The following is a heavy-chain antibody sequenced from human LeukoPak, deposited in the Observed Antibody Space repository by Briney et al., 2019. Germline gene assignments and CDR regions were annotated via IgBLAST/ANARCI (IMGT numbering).Heavy chain of an antibody. CDR1: GGTFSSYA. V-gene: IGHV1-69*13. D-gene: IGHD3-9*01. CDR3: AREYYDILTGYYNDY. J-gene: IGHJ4*02. CDR2: IIPIFGTA. Sequence: SVKISCKASGGTFSSYAISGVRQAPGQGLEWMGGIIPIFGTANYAQKFQGRVTITADESTSTAYMELSSLRSEDTAVYYCAREYYDILTGYYNDYWGQGTLVTVSS.